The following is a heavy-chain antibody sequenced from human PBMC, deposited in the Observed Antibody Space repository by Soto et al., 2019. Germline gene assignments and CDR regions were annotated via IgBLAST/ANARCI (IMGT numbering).Heavy chain of an antibody. V-gene: IGHV1-8*01. D-gene: IGHD6-19*01. Sequence: QVQLVQSGAEVKKPGASVKVSCKASGYTFTSFDIHWVRQATGQGLEWMGWMNPNSGTTNYAQKFQDRVTMTRNTSISTAYMEVSSLRSDDTAIYYWARPYYSGWFLCTSWGQGTLVTVSS. J-gene: IGHJ5*02. CDR3: ARPYYSGWFLCTS. CDR1: GYTFTSFD. CDR2: MNPNSGTT.